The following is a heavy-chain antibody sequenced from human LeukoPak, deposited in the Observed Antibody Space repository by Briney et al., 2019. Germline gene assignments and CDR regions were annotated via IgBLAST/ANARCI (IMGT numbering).Heavy chain of an antibody. CDR3: TGETYYFDY. D-gene: IGHD3-10*01. Sequence: PGGSLRLSCAASGFTFSKHGMNWVRQAPGKGLEWVSGISPSGDITYYADSVKGRFTISRDNAKNSLYLQMNSLRAEDTAVYYCTGETYYFDYWGQGALVTVSS. CDR1: GFTFSKHG. V-gene: IGHV3-23*01. J-gene: IGHJ4*02. CDR2: ISPSGDIT.